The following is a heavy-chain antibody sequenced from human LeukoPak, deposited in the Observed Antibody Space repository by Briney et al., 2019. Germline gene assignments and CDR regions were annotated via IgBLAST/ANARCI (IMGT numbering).Heavy chain of an antibody. CDR3: ATLRPDYSGSSWYDQGAFQH. CDR2: IKSKPDGGTI. D-gene: IGHD6-13*01. J-gene: IGHJ1*01. Sequence: GGSLRLSCAASGFTFSDAWMSWVRQAPGKGLEWVGRIKSKPDGGTIGYAAPVKGRFTISRDNSKNTLYLQMNSLRAEDTAVYYCATLRPDYSGSSWYDQGAFQHWGQGTLVTVSS. CDR1: GFTFSDAW. V-gene: IGHV3-15*01.